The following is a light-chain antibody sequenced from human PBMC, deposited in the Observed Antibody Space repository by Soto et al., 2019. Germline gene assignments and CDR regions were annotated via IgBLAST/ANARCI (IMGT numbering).Light chain of an antibody. V-gene: IGKV3-15*01. CDR1: QSLSSN. CDR2: GAS. CDR3: QQYNNRPYT. J-gene: IGKJ2*01. Sequence: EIVMTQSPATLSVSPGERATLPCRASQSLSSNLAWYQQKPGQPPRLLIYGASTRATGIPARFNGSGSGTEFTLTISSLQSEDFAVYYCQQYNNRPYTFGQGTNLEIK.